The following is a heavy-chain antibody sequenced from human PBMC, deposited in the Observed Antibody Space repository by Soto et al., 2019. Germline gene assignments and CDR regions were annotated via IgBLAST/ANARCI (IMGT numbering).Heavy chain of an antibody. V-gene: IGHV3-30*18. CDR3: AKEGPELRYFDWLISHAFDI. J-gene: IGHJ3*02. CDR1: GFTFSSYG. Sequence: QVQLVESGGGVVQPGRSLRLSCAASGFTFSSYGMHWVRQAPGKGLEWVAVISYDGSNKYYADSVKGRFTISRDNSKNTLYLQMNSVRAEDTAVYYCAKEGPELRYFDWLISHAFDIWGQGTMVTVSS. CDR2: ISYDGSNK. D-gene: IGHD3-9*01.